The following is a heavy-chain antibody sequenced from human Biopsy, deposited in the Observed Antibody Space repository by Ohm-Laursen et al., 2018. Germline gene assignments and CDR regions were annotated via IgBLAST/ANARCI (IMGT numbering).Heavy chain of an antibody. J-gene: IGHJ6*02. D-gene: IGHD3-10*01. CDR3: STGGDDFYYNGMDV. Sequence: GSLRLSCTASGFTFGDAWMSWIRQAPGKGLEWVGRIKSKFDGETTDYAAPVKGRFIISRDDSKSTLFLQMNSLKVEDTGVYFCSTGGDDFYYNGMDVWGQGTTVTVSS. V-gene: IGHV3-15*01. CDR1: GFTFGDAW. CDR2: IKSKFDGETT.